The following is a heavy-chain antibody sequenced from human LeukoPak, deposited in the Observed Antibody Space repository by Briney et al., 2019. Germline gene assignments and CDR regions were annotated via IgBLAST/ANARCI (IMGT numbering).Heavy chain of an antibody. CDR3: ARDYYGSGSYYKPFDY. V-gene: IGHV1-69*13. D-gene: IGHD3-10*01. Sequence: SVKVSCKASGGTFSSYAISWVRQAPGQGLEWMRGIIPIFGPANYAQKFQGRVTITADESTSTAYMELSSLRSEDTAVYYCARDYYGSGSYYKPFDYWGQGTLVTVSS. CDR1: GGTFSSYA. J-gene: IGHJ4*02. CDR2: IIPIFGPA.